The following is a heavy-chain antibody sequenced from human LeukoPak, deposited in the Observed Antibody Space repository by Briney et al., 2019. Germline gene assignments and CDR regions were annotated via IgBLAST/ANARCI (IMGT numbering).Heavy chain of an antibody. J-gene: IGHJ4*02. V-gene: IGHV3-23*01. CDR1: GFIFSNYA. CDR3: TRDSSYGDYSTAFDY. D-gene: IGHD4-17*01. CDR2: SGSTT. Sequence: GGSLRLSCAASGFIFSNYAMTWLRQAPGKGLEWVSSSGSTTDYSDSVKGRFTISRDNSKNTLYLQMNSLRADDTAVYYCTRDSSYGDYSTAFDYWGQGALVTVSS.